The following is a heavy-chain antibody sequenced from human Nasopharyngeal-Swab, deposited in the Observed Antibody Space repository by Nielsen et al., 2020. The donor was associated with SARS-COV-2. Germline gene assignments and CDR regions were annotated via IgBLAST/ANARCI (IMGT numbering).Heavy chain of an antibody. J-gene: IGHJ4*02. CDR2: TYYRSEWYN. CDR1: GDSVSNDRVA. CDR3: ARDEGAHNS. V-gene: IGHV6-1*01. D-gene: IGHD3-16*01. Sequence: SQTLSLTCAISGDSVSNDRVAWNWIRQSPSRGLEWLVRTYYRSEWYNDYAVSVKSRITIKPDPSTNQFSLQLNSVTPEDTAVYYWARDEGAHNSWGQGTLVTVSS.